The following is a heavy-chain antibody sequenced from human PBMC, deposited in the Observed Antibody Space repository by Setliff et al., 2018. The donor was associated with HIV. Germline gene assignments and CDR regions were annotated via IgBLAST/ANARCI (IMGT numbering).Heavy chain of an antibody. CDR2: IHTTGSI. Sequence: PSETLSLTCTVSGGSIRTGNYYWNWIRQPAGKGLEWIGHIHTTGSITYNPSLRSRVTISLDTSKNQVSLSLASVTAADTAMYYCARRHTAFDPWGQGTLVTVSS. CDR3: ARRHTAFDP. CDR1: GGSIRTGNYY. D-gene: IGHD5-18*01. J-gene: IGHJ5*02. V-gene: IGHV4-61*09.